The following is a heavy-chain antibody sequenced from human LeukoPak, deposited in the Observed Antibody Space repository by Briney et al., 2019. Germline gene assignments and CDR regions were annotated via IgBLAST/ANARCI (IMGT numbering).Heavy chain of an antibody. J-gene: IGHJ6*03. V-gene: IGHV3-23*01. D-gene: IGHD6-13*01. CDR2: ISGSGGST. CDR1: GFTFSSYA. Sequence: GGSLRLSCAASGFTFSSYAMSWVRQAPGKGREWVSAISGSGGSTYYADSVKGRFTISRDNSKHTLYLQMNSLRAEDTAVYYCAKGQYSSSWYSYMDVWGKGTTVTVSS. CDR3: AKGQYSSSWYSYMDV.